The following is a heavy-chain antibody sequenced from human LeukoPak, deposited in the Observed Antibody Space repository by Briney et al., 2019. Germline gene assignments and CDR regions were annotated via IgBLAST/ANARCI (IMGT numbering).Heavy chain of an antibody. Sequence: PGGSRRLSCAASGVTFSSYSMLWVRHAPGKGLEWGSYIISSSSTIYYADSVKGRFTISTDNGKNSLYLQMNTLRAEDTAVYYCSRDRHKYNYDSGGYPPYWGQGTLVTVSS. CDR3: SRDRHKYNYDSGGYPPY. CDR1: GVTFSSYS. J-gene: IGHJ4*02. V-gene: IGHV3-48*01. CDR2: IISSSSTI. D-gene: IGHD3-22*01.